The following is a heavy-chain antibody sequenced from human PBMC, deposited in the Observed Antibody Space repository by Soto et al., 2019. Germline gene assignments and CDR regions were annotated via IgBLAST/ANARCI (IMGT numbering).Heavy chain of an antibody. Sequence: PSETLSLTCTVSGGSISSYYWSWIRQPPGKGLEWIGYIYYSGSTNYNPSLKSRATISVDTSKNQFSLKLSSVTAADTAVYYCARRAGVTSFLDWFDPWGQGTLVTVSS. CDR2: IYYSGST. J-gene: IGHJ5*02. V-gene: IGHV4-59*01. CDR3: ARRAGVTSFLDWFDP. CDR1: GGSISSYY. D-gene: IGHD3-3*01.